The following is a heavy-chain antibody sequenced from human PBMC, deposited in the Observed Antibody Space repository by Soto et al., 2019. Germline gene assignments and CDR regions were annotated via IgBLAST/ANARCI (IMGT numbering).Heavy chain of an antibody. J-gene: IGHJ5*02. CDR1: GGSFSGYY. Sequence: SETLSLTCAVYGGSFSGYYLSWIRQPPGKGLEWIGEINHSGSTNYNPSLKSRVTISVDTSKNQFSLKLSSVTAADTAVYYCARVRISCSGGSCYSLSVWFDPWGQGTLVTVSS. D-gene: IGHD2-15*01. V-gene: IGHV4-34*01. CDR2: INHSGST. CDR3: ARVRISCSGGSCYSLSVWFDP.